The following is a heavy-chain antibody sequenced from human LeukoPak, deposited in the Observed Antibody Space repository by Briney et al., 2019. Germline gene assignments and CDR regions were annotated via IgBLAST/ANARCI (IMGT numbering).Heavy chain of an antibody. CDR2: ISTTGSTT. J-gene: IGHJ4*02. Sequence: GGSLRLSCAASGFIFSNYAMSWVRQAPGKGLEWVSSISTTGSTTTYADSVRGRFTISRDNSQNTLSLQMDSLTAADTAVYSCATYDLWTTYYTFQYWGQGTLVSVSS. D-gene: IGHD3-3*01. CDR3: ATYDLWTTYYTFQY. CDR1: GFIFSNYA. V-gene: IGHV3-23*01.